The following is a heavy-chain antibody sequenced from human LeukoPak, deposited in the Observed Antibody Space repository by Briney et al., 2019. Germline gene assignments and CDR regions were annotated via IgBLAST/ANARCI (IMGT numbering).Heavy chain of an antibody. CDR3: AMGPSGPFDY. J-gene: IGHJ4*02. V-gene: IGHV1-46*01. D-gene: IGHD1-26*01. Sequence: ASVKVSCKASGYTFTNYYMHWVRQAPGQGLEWVGVINPSGGSSTYAQKFQDRVTMTRDTSTSTVYMEVSSLRSEDTAMYYCAMGPSGPFDYWGQGTLVTVSS. CDR1: GYTFTNYY. CDR2: INPSGGSS.